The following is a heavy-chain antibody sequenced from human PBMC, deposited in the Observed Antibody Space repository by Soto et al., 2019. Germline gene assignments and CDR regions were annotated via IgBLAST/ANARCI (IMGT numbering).Heavy chain of an antibody. Sequence: EVQLAEAGGGMVQPGGSLRLSCVASGFTFSSYDMHWVRQAPGKGLEYVSSISSNGGTTNYGNSVKGRFTISRDNSKNTLYLQMGILRAEDMAVYYCVRRVSGNYDYWGQGTLVTVSS. CDR1: GFTFSSYD. CDR2: ISSNGGTT. D-gene: IGHD1-7*01. J-gene: IGHJ4*02. V-gene: IGHV3-64*01. CDR3: VRRVSGNYDY.